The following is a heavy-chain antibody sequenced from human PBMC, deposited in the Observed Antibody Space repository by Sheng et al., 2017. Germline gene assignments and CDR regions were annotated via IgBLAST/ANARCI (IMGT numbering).Heavy chain of an antibody. CDR2: IKQDGSEK. Sequence: EVQLVESGGGLVQPGGSLRLSCAASGFTFSSYWMSWVRQAPGKGLEWVANIKQDGSEKYYVDSVKGRFTISRDNAKNSLYLQMNSLRAEDTAVYYCAREASGMDTAMVTSAFDIWGQGTMVTVSS. D-gene: IGHD5-18*01. V-gene: IGHV3-7*01. J-gene: IGHJ3*02. CDR3: AREASGMDTAMVTSAFDI. CDR1: GFTFSSYW.